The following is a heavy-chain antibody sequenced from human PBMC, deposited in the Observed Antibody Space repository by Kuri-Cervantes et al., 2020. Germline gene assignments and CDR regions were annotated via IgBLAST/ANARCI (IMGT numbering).Heavy chain of an antibody. CDR2: IYHSGST. V-gene: IGHV4-30-2*01. Sequence: SETLSLTCAVSGGSISSGGYSWSWIRQPPGKGLEWIGYIYHSGSTYYNPSLKSRVTISVDRSKNQFSLKLSSVTAADTAVYYCARARTYYDFWSGYSTNWFDPWGQGTLVTVSS. CDR1: GGSISSGGYS. J-gene: IGHJ5*02. CDR3: ARARTYYDFWSGYSTNWFDP. D-gene: IGHD3-3*01.